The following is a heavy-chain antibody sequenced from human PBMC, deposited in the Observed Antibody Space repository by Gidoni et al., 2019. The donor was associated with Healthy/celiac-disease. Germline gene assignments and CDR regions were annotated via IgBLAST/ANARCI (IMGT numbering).Heavy chain of an antibody. J-gene: IGHJ5*02. D-gene: IGHD1-26*01. CDR3: ARDRTPSYSGSYGWFDP. Sequence: EVQLVESGGGLVQPGGSLRLSCAASGFTFSSYSMNWVRQAPGKGLEWVSYISSSSSTIYYADSVKGRFTSSRDNAKNSLYLQMNSLRAEDTAVYYCARDRTPSYSGSYGWFDPWGQGTLVTVSS. CDR1: GFTFSSYS. V-gene: IGHV3-48*04. CDR2: ISSSSSTI.